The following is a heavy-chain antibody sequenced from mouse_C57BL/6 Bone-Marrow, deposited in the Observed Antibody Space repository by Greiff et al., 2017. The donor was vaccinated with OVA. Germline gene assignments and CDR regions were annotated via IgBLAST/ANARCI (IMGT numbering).Heavy chain of an antibody. V-gene: IGHV1-55*01. J-gene: IGHJ3*01. CDR3: ARLDGYYWAWFAY. D-gene: IGHD2-12*01. CDR2: IYPGSGST. Sequence: QVQLQQPGAELVKPGASVKMSCKASGYTFTSYWITWVKQRPGQGLEWIGDIYPGSGSTNYNEKFKSKATLTVDTSSSTAYMQLSSLTSEDSAVYYCARLDGYYWAWFAYWGQGTLVTVSA. CDR1: GYTFTSYW.